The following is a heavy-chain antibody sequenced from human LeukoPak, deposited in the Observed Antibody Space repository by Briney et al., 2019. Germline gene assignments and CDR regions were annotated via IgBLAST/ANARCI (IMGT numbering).Heavy chain of an antibody. CDR1: GGSISSSSYY. CDR3: ARVPRAESGYYFDY. Sequence: SETLSLTCTVSGGSISSSSYYWGWIRQPPGKGLEWIGSIYYSGSTYYNPSLKSRVTISVDTSKNQFSLKLSSVTAADTAVYYCARVPRAESGYYFDYWGQGTLVTVSS. D-gene: IGHD3-22*01. V-gene: IGHV4-39*01. CDR2: IYYSGST. J-gene: IGHJ4*02.